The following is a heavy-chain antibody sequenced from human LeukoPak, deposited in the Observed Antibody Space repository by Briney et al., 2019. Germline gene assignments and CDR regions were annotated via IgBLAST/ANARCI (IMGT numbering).Heavy chain of an antibody. Sequence: GGSLRLSCAASRFTFSTYAMSWVRQAQGKGREWFLDSSGSGGSTYSADSVKGRFTIARDISKTTLYLQMNGLRAEDTAVYYCAKDTSSGYLRPFDYWGQGTLVTVSS. J-gene: IGHJ4*02. D-gene: IGHD5-12*01. CDR1: RFTFSTYA. CDR3: AKDTSSGYLRPFDY. CDR2: SSGSGGST. V-gene: IGHV3-23*01.